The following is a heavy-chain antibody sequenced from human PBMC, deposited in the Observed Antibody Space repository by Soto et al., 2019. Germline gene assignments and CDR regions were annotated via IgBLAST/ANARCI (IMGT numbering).Heavy chain of an antibody. Sequence: SETLSLTCTVSGGSVSSGSYYWSWIRQPPGKGLEWIGYIYYSGSTNYNPSLKSRVTISVDTSKNQFSLKLSSVTAADTDVYYCARDSNYDFWSGYGIWGQGTMVTVSS. J-gene: IGHJ3*02. CDR3: ARDSNYDFWSGYGI. D-gene: IGHD3-3*01. CDR2: IYYSGST. CDR1: GGSVSSGSYY. V-gene: IGHV4-61*01.